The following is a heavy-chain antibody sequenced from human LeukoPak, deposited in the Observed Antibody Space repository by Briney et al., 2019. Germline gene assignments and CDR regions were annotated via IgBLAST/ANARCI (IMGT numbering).Heavy chain of an antibody. CDR3: ARLVSWGFDY. V-gene: IGHV3-21*01. CDR1: GFTFSSYS. D-gene: IGHD5/OR15-5a*01. Sequence: GGSLRLSCAASGFTFSSYSMNGVRQAPGKGLEWVSSISSSSSYIYYADSVKGRFTISRDNAKKSLYLQMDSLSAEDTAVYYCARLVSWGFDYWGQGTLVTVSS. J-gene: IGHJ4*02. CDR2: ISSSSSYI.